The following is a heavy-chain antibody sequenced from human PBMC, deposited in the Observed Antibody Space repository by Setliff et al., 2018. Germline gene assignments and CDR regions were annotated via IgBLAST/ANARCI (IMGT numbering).Heavy chain of an antibody. Sequence: PSETLSLTCTVTGGSFDSGTHYWSWIRQPAGKVPEWIGLIQGTGNTNYNPSLQSRATISIDTSKNQISLKLTSVTAADTAMYYCARVYGENDLPDIWGQGTMVTVSS. CDR1: GGSFDSGTHY. CDR3: ARVYGENDLPDI. CDR2: IQGTGNT. V-gene: IGHV4-61*10. D-gene: IGHD4-17*01. J-gene: IGHJ3*02.